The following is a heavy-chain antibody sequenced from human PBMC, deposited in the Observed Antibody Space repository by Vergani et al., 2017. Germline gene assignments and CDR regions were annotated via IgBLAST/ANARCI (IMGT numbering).Heavy chain of an antibody. V-gene: IGHV3-9*01. J-gene: IGHJ3*01. Sequence: EVQLVESGGGLVQPGRSLRLSCAAPGFNFDNYAMHWVRQAPGKGLEWVSGINDSSAIIIYADSVRGRFTISRDNAKKSLYLQMNSLKTDDTALYYCTARRTGRDPFDVWGRGTLVTVSS. CDR1: GFNFDNYA. CDR3: TARRTGRDPFDV. CDR2: INDSSAII. D-gene: IGHD1-14*01.